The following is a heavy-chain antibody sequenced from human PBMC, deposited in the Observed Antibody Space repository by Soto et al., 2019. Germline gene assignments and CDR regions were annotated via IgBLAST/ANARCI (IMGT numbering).Heavy chain of an antibody. V-gene: IGHV4-59*01. CDR1: GGSISSYY. J-gene: IGHJ4*02. CDR2: IYYSGST. CDR3: ARDSGGDYVY. Sequence: SETLSLSCTVSGGSISSYYWSWIRQPPGKGLEWIGYIYYSGSTNYNPSLKSRVTISVDTSKNQFSLKLSSVTAADTAVYYCARDSGGDYVYWGQGTLVTVS. D-gene: IGHD4-17*01.